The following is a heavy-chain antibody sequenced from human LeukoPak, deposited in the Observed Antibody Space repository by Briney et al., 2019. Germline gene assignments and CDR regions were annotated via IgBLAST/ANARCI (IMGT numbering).Heavy chain of an antibody. V-gene: IGHV3-30*18. D-gene: IGHD3-16*01. CDR2: ISYDGSSL. J-gene: IGHJ3*02. CDR1: GFTFRNYG. Sequence: AGGSLRLSCAVSGFTFRNYGFHWVRQAPGKGPEWVAIISYDGSSLYYADSVKGRFTISRDNSKNMVYLQMDSLRPEDTALYHCAKDLGEVRYAFDIWGQGTMVTVSS. CDR3: AKDLGEVRYAFDI.